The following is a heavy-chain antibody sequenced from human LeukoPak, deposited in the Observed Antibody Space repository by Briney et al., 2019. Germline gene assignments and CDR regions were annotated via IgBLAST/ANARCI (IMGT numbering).Heavy chain of an antibody. V-gene: IGHV3-23*01. CDR3: ARGHLPTPRSAMDV. CDR2: ISNSGDST. J-gene: IGHJ6*02. D-gene: IGHD3-3*02. Sequence: GGSLRLSCAASGFIFSSNAMSWVRQAPGKGLEWVSGISNSGDSTYYADSVKGRFTISRDNSKNTLYLQMKSLRAEDTAVYYCARGHLPTPRSAMDVWGQGTTVTVSS. CDR1: GFIFSSNA.